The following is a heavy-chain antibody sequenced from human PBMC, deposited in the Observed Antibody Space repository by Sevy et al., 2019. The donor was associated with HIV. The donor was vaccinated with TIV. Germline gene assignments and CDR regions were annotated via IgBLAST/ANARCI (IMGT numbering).Heavy chain of an antibody. J-gene: IGHJ6*03. CDR3: ARAADYSSHYDYYYMDV. CDR1: GGTFSSYA. V-gene: IGHV1-69*13. CDR2: IIPIFGTA. Sequence: ASVKVSCKASGGTFSSYAISWVRQAPGQGLEWMGGIIPIFGTANYAQKFQGRVTITADESTSTAYMELSSLRSEDTAVYYCARAADYSSHYDYYYMDVWGKGTTVTVSS. D-gene: IGHD4-4*01.